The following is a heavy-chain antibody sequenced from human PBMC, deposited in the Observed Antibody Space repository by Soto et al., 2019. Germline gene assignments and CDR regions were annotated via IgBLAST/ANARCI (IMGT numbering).Heavy chain of an antibody. V-gene: IGHV3-30-3*01. CDR1: GFTFNSYA. CDR3: ARRYYDSSGYNSGYYYGMDV. D-gene: IGHD3-22*01. Sequence: PGGSLRLSCAASGFTFNSYAMHWVRQAPGKGLEWVAIISYDGSIKYYADSVKGRFTISRDNSKNTLYLQMSSLRIEDTAVYYCARRYYDSSGYNSGYYYGMDVWGQGTTVTVSS. J-gene: IGHJ6*02. CDR2: ISYDGSIK.